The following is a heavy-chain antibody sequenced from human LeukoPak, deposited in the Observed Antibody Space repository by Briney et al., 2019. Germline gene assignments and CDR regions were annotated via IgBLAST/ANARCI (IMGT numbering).Heavy chain of an antibody. CDR1: GFTFSSYA. D-gene: IGHD3-9*01. CDR2: IRYDGSNK. V-gene: IGHV3-30*02. Sequence: GGSLRLSCAASGFTFSSYAMSWVRQAPGKELEWVAFIRYDGSNKYYADSVKGRFTISRDNSKNTLYLQMNSLRAEDTAVYYCAKDYDILTGYYSYFDYWGQGTLVTVSS. CDR3: AKDYDILTGYYSYFDY. J-gene: IGHJ4*02.